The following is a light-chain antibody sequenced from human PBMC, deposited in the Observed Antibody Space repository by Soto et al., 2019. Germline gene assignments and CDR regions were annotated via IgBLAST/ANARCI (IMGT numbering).Light chain of an antibody. J-gene: IGLJ1*01. Sequence: QSALTQPPSASGSPGQSVTISCTGTSSDVGGYGYVSWYQQHPGKAPKLMIYEVSKRPSGVPDRFSGYKSGNTASLTVSGLQAEDEADYYCCSYAGSNTFAFGTGTKLTVL. CDR2: EVS. V-gene: IGLV2-8*01. CDR1: SSDVGGYGY. CDR3: CSYAGSNTFA.